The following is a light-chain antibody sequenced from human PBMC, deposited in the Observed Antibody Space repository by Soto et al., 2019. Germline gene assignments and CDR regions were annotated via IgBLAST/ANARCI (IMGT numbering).Light chain of an antibody. J-gene: IGLJ1*01. CDR3: SSYTSSSTHV. Sequence: QSALTQPASVSGSPGQSITISCTGTSSDVGGYNFVSWYQQHPGKVPKLMIFDVNSRPSGVSDRFSGSKSGNTASLTIPGLQAEDEGDYYRSSYTSSSTHVFGSGTKVTVL. CDR1: SSDVGGYNF. CDR2: DVN. V-gene: IGLV2-14*03.